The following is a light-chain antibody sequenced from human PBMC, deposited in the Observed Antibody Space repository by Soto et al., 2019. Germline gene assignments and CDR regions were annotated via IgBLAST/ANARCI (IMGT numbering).Light chain of an antibody. CDR1: QSLFYTSNNKNY. CDR3: QQYYRVPQLT. Sequence: DIVMTQSPDSLAVSLGERATINCKSSQSLFYTSNNKNYLAWYQQKAGQSPKLLISWAFTRESGVPDRFSGSGSGTDFTLTISSLQAEDVAVYSCQQYYRVPQLTFGGGTKVEIK. V-gene: IGKV4-1*01. J-gene: IGKJ4*01. CDR2: WAF.